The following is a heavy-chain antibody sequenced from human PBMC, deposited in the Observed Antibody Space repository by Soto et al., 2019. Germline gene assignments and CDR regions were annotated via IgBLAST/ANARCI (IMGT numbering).Heavy chain of an antibody. Sequence: SETLSLTCTVSGGSISSSRCHWGWIRQPPGKGLEWIASIKYSGTTFYNPSLKSRVTISVDTSKNQFSLKLSSVTAADTAVYYCARRTEIRYFDYWGQGTQVTVSS. CDR2: IKYSGTT. J-gene: IGHJ4*02. CDR1: GGSISSSRCH. D-gene: IGHD1-1*01. V-gene: IGHV4-39*01. CDR3: ARRTEIRYFDY.